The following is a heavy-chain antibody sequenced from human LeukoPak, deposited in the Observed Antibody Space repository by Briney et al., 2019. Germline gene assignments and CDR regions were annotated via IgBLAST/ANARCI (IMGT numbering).Heavy chain of an antibody. CDR1: GGSISSSSHS. V-gene: IGHV4-39*01. CDR2: IYYTGRT. CDR3: AQSLGSSNWIGNWFDP. J-gene: IGHJ5*02. D-gene: IGHD6-13*01. Sequence: SETLSLTCTVSGGSISSSSHSWGWIRQPPGKGLEWTGSIYYTGRTYYNPSLKSRVTISVDTSKDQFSLKLSSVTAADTAVYYCAQSLGSSNWIGNWFDPWGQGTLVTVSS.